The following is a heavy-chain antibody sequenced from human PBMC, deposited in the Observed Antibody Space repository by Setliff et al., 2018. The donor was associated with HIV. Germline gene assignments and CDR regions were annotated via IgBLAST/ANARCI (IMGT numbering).Heavy chain of an antibody. Sequence: GASVKVSCKASGYTFTDYYMHWVRQAPGQGLEWMGGTIPIFATANYAQKFQGRVTINTDESTSTAYMEVTSLTSEDTAVYYCTRASGFGELLHGFDIWGQGTMVTVSS. CDR2: TIPIFATA. J-gene: IGHJ3*02. CDR1: GYTFTDYY. D-gene: IGHD3-10*01. V-gene: IGHV1-69*05. CDR3: TRASGFGELLHGFDI.